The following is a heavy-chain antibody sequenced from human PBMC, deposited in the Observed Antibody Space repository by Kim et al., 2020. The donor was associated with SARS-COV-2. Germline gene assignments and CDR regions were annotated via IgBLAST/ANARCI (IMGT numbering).Heavy chain of an antibody. Sequence: ASVKVSCKASGYTFTSYGISWVRQAPGQGLEWMGWISAYNGNTNYAQKLQGRVTMTTDTSTSTAYMELRSLRSDDTAVYYCARVRRAAAVTDWWADYYYGMDVWGQGTTVTVSS. J-gene: IGHJ6*02. CDR1: GYTFTSYG. CDR2: ISAYNGNT. D-gene: IGHD6-13*01. V-gene: IGHV1-18*01. CDR3: ARVRRAAAVTDWWADYYYGMDV.